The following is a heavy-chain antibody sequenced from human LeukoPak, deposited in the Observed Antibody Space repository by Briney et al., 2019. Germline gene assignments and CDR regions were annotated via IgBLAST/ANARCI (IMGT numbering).Heavy chain of an antibody. CDR2: ISGSGSVS. CDR1: GFTFSSYS. D-gene: IGHD3-10*01. CDR3: ARDGGFGFLAAFDI. Sequence: GGSPRLSCAASGFTFSSYSMNWVRQAPGKGLEWISYISGSGSVSYYEDSVKGRFTISKDNAKNSLYLQMNTLRDEDTALYYCARDGGFGFLAAFDIWGPGTMVTVSS. J-gene: IGHJ3*02. V-gene: IGHV3-48*02.